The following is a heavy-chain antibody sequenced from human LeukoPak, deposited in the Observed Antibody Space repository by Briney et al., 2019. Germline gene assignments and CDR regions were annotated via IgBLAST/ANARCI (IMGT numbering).Heavy chain of an antibody. V-gene: IGHV4-59*01. D-gene: IGHD3-16*02. Sequence: PSETLSLTCTVSGDSINSYYWSWIRQPPGKGLEWIGYIYHSGSTNYNPSLKSRVTILIDTSKNQFSLKLSFLTAADTAVYYCARGRLGELSLFDSWGRGTLVTVSS. CDR3: ARGRLGELSLFDS. J-gene: IGHJ4*02. CDR1: GDSINSYY. CDR2: IYHSGST.